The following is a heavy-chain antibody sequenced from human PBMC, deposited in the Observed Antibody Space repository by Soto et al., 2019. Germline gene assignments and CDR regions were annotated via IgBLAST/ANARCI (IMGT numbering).Heavy chain of an antibody. J-gene: IGHJ2*01. Sequence: QMQLVQSGPEVKKPGTSVKVSCKASGSPFTKSDVQWVRQARGQRLEWIGGIVVGSGNTNYAQKFQERVTVSRDMSTRTVYMELSCMRSEDTAVYYCAAPDYGDYWDFDLLGRGTLVTVPP. V-gene: IGHV1-58*01. CDR1: GSPFTKSD. CDR3: AAPDYGDYWDFDL. D-gene: IGHD4-17*01. CDR2: IVVGSGNT.